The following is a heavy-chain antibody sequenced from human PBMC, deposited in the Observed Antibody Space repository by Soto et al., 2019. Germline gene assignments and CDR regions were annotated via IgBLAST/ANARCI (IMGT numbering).Heavy chain of an antibody. D-gene: IGHD6-13*01. Sequence: EVQLLESGGGLVQPGGSLRLSCAASGFTFSSYAISWVRHAPGKGLEWVSAISGSGGSTYYAGSVKGRFTISRDNSKNTLYLQMNSLRAEDTAVYYCAKDRPWLIAADPHFYWGQGTLVTVSS. J-gene: IGHJ4*02. CDR3: AKDRPWLIAADPHFY. CDR1: GFTFSSYA. V-gene: IGHV3-23*01. CDR2: ISGSGGST.